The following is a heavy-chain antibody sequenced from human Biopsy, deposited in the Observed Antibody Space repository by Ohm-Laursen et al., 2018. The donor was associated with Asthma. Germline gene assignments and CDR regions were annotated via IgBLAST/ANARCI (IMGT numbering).Heavy chain of an antibody. CDR1: GDSFSNYA. CDR3: ARGYSGSDRIVYYYSGLEV. D-gene: IGHD5-12*01. J-gene: IGHJ6*02. V-gene: IGHV1-69*13. CDR2: LIPVLGTP. Sequence: VASVKVSCKASGDSFSNYAISWVRQAPGQELEWMGGLIPVLGTPDHAQMFEGRVTITADESTSTAYMELSSLSSEDTAVYYCARGYSGSDRIVYYYSGLEVWGQGTTVTVSS.